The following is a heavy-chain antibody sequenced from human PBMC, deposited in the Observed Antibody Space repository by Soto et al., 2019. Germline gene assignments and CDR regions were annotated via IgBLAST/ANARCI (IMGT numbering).Heavy chain of an antibody. CDR1: GFTFDDYA. CDR3: AKGAYCDYKDYAFDI. D-gene: IGHD4-17*01. V-gene: IGHV3-9*01. Sequence: LRLSCAASGFTFDDYAMHWVRQAPGKGLEWVSGISWNSGSIGYEDSVKGRLTISRDNAKNSLYLQMNRLRAEDTALHYCAKGAYCDYKDYAFDIWGQGTRVTVSS. J-gene: IGHJ3*02. CDR2: ISWNSGSI.